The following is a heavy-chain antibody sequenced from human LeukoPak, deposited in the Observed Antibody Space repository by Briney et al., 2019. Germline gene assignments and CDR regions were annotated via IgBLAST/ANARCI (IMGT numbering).Heavy chain of an antibody. V-gene: IGHV4-59*01. CDR2: IYYSGST. Sequence: SETLSLTCTVSGGSISSYYWSWIRQPPGKGLEWIGYIYYSGSTHYNPSLKSRVTISLGTSKNQFSLKLSSVTAADTAVYYCARVADSYDSSGYYYYFDYWGQGTLVTVSS. D-gene: IGHD3-22*01. CDR3: ARVADSYDSSGYYYYFDY. CDR1: GGSISSYY. J-gene: IGHJ4*02.